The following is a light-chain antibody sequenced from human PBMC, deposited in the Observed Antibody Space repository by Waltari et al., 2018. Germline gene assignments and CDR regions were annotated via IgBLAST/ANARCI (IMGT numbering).Light chain of an antibody. J-gene: IGLJ3*02. CDR1: SSDIGPLDL. CDR3: CSFAGRSWL. Sequence: QSALTQPASVSASLGPSLTISCTATSSDIGPLDLISWYQQHPGKAPKLIIHETTKRPSGVPNRVSGSKSGNTASLTISGLQAEDEADYYCCSFAGRSWLFGGGTKLTVL. CDR2: ETT. V-gene: IGLV2-23*01.